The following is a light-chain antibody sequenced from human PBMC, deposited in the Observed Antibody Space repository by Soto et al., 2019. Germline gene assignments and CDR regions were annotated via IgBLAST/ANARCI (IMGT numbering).Light chain of an antibody. CDR2: EVT. CDR3: SSYSGTNTLV. J-gene: IGLJ3*02. CDR1: SGDIGGYNY. V-gene: IGLV2-14*01. Sequence: QSVLTQPASVSGSPGQSITISCTGTSGDIGGYNYVSWYQQHPGKAPKLMIYEVTNRPSGVSNRFSASKSGNTASLTISGLQGEDEADYFCSSYSGTNTLVFGGGTKLTVL.